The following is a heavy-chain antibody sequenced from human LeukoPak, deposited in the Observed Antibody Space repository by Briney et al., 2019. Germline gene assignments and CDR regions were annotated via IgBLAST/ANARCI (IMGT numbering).Heavy chain of an antibody. D-gene: IGHD1-26*01. CDR1: GCTFNSFA. Sequence: PGGSLRLSCAATGCTFNSFAMNWVRQAPGKGLEWISYISGGGDIIYYADSVKGRFTTSRDNAKNSLHLQMNSLRVEDTAVYYCVRDQGAPDYWGQGTLVTVSS. CDR2: ISGGGDII. CDR3: VRDQGAPDY. J-gene: IGHJ4*02. V-gene: IGHV3-48*01.